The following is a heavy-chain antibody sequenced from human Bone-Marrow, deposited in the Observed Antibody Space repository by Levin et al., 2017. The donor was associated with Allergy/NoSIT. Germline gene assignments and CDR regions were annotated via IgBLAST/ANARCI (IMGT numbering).Heavy chain of an antibody. J-gene: IGHJ5*02. D-gene: IGHD6-13*01. CDR1: GGSFSGYY. CDR3: AEGYSSSWSFWFDP. V-gene: IGHV4-34*01. CDR2: INHSGST. Sequence: SETLSLTCAVYGGSFSGYYWSWIRQSPGKGLEWIGEINHSGSTNYNPSLKSRVTISVDTSKNQFSLKLSSVTAADTAMYYCAEGYSSSWSFWFDPWGQGTLVTVSS.